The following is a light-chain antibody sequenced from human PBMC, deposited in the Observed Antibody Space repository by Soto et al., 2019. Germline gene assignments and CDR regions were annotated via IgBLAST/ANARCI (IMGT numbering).Light chain of an antibody. CDR2: ANN. Sequence: QSVLTQPPSVSGAPGQRVTISCTGSSSNIGAGYDVHWYQQLPGTAPKLLIYANNNRPSGVPDRFSGSQSGTSASLAITGLQAEDESDYYCQSYDSSLSGSMVFGGGTKLTVL. CDR1: SSNIGAGYD. V-gene: IGLV1-40*01. J-gene: IGLJ2*01. CDR3: QSYDSSLSGSMV.